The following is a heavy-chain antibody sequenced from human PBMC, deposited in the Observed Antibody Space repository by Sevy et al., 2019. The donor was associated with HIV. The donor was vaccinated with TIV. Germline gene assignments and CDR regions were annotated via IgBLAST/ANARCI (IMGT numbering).Heavy chain of an antibody. D-gene: IGHD3-3*01. Sequence: GGSLRLSCAASGFTFDSYAMHWVRQVAGKGLEWVSTISGSGYATYYADSVKGRFIISRDTSRNTLFLQMNSWGVEDSAVYFCAIDRVTVFGVVVTFDSWGQGTLVTVSS. CDR2: ISGSGYAT. J-gene: IGHJ4*02. CDR1: GFTFDSYA. CDR3: AIDRVTVFGVVVTFDS. V-gene: IGHV3-23*01.